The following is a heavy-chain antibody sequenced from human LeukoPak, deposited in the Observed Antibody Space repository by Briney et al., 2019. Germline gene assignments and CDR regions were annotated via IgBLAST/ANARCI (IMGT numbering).Heavy chain of an antibody. D-gene: IGHD3-10*01. CDR3: AKDIRSYGSGTYLDH. Sequence: GRSLRLSCAASGFTFDDYAMHWVRQAPGKGLELDSSISWNSGSIGYADSVKGRFTISRDNAKNSLYLQMNSLRAEDLAVYYCAKDIRSYGSGTYLDHWGQGSLLTVSS. CDR1: GFTFDDYA. J-gene: IGHJ4*02. V-gene: IGHV3-9*03. CDR2: ISWNSGSI.